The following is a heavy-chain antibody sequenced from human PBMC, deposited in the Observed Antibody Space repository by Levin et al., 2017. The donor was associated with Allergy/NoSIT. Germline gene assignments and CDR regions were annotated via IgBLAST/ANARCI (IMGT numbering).Heavy chain of an antibody. Sequence: PSETLSLTCTVSGGSISSYYWSWIRQPPGKGLEWIGYIYYSGSTNYNPSLKSRVTISVDTSKNQFSLKLSSVTAADTAVYYCARLVVRGVIITTVWFDPWGQGTLVTVSS. J-gene: IGHJ5*02. D-gene: IGHD3-10*01. CDR3: ARLVVRGVIITTVWFDP. CDR2: IYYSGST. V-gene: IGHV4-59*01. CDR1: GGSISSYY.